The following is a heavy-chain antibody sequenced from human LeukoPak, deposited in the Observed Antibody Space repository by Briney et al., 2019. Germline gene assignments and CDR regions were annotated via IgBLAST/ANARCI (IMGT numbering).Heavy chain of an antibody. CDR3: ARAHYSGSFGY. J-gene: IGHJ4*02. CDR2: INWNGGST. D-gene: IGHD1-26*01. V-gene: IGHV3-20*04. Sequence: GGSLRLSCAASGFIFDDYGMSWVRQAPGKGLEWVCGINWNGGSTGYADSVKGRFTITRDNAKNSLYLQMNSLRAEDTALYYCARAHYSGSFGYWGQGTLVTVSS. CDR1: GFIFDDYG.